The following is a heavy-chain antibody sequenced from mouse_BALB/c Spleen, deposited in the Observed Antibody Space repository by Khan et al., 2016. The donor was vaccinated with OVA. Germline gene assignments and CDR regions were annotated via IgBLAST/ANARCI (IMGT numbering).Heavy chain of an antibody. D-gene: IGHD2-14*01. V-gene: IGHV2-2*01. CDR1: GFSLTTYG. CDR2: IRSAGKT. Sequence: VELVESGPGLVRPSQTLSITCTVSGFSLTTYGVHWVRQSPGKGLEWLGVIRSAGKTDYNAAFISRLSITKDNSKSQVFFKMNSLQADDTAMYYCARNSYMYDFTYWGQGTLVTVSA. J-gene: IGHJ3*01. CDR3: ARNSYMYDFTY.